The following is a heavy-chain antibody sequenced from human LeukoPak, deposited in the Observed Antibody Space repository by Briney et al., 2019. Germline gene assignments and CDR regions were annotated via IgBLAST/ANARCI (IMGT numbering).Heavy chain of an antibody. J-gene: IGHJ4*02. CDR3: ARAGYCSSTSCYTIGREFDY. D-gene: IGHD2-2*02. CDR1: GFTFSSYA. CDR2: ISYDGSNK. V-gene: IGHV3-30-3*01. Sequence: GRSLRLSCAASGFTFSSYAMHWVRQAPGKGLEWVAVISYDGSNKYYADSVKGRFTISRDNSKNTLYLQMNSLRAEDTAVYYCARAGYCSSTSCYTIGREFDYWGQGTLVTVSS.